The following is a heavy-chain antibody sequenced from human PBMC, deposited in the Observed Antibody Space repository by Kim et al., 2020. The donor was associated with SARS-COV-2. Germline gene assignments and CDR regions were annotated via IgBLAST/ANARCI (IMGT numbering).Heavy chain of an antibody. V-gene: IGHV4-59*09. Sequence: NHNPSLKSRVTISVDTSKNQFSLKLSSVTAADTAVYYCARGAYGDYIGYWGQGTLVTVSS. CDR3: ARGAYGDYIGY. J-gene: IGHJ4*02. D-gene: IGHD4-17*01.